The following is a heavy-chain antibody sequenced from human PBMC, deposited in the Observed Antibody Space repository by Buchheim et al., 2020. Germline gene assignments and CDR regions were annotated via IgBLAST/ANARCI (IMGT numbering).Heavy chain of an antibody. CDR3: AKDVSRITMVRGVTNFDY. CDR1: GFTFSSYA. Sequence: EVQLLESGGGLVQPGGSLRLSCAASGFTFSSYAMSWVRQAPGKGLEWVSAISGSGGSTYSAASVKGRFTISRVTSKNKLYLEMNSLRAEDTAVYYCAKDVSRITMVRGVTNFDYWGQGTL. CDR2: ISGSGGST. D-gene: IGHD3-10*01. V-gene: IGHV3-23*01. J-gene: IGHJ4*02.